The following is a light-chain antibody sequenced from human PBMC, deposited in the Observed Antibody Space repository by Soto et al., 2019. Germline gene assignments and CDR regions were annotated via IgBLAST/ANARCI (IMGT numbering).Light chain of an antibody. CDR1: SSDVGGYNY. CDR2: DVS. J-gene: IGLJ1*01. CDR3: SSFAGNNNYV. V-gene: IGLV2-8*01. Sequence: QSALTQPPSASGSPGQSVTISCTGTSSDVGGYNYVSWYQQHPGKAPKLMIYDVSKRPSGVPDRFSGSKSGNTASLTVSGLEAEDEGDYYCSSFAGNNNYVFGTGTKLTVL.